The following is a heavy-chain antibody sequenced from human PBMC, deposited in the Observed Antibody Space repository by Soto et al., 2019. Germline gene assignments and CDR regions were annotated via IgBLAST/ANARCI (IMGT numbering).Heavy chain of an antibody. CDR1: GGSISSGGHY. J-gene: IGHJ6*02. D-gene: IGHD5-18*01. V-gene: IGHV4-31*03. CDR2: IYYSGST. Sequence: QVQLQESGPGLVKPSQTLSLTCTVSGGSISSGGHYWSWIRQHPGRGLEWIGYIYYSGSTNYNPSLKSRVTISVDTSKNQFSLKLSSVTAADTAVYYCARESDTAMVDLGMDVWGQGTTVTVSS. CDR3: ARESDTAMVDLGMDV.